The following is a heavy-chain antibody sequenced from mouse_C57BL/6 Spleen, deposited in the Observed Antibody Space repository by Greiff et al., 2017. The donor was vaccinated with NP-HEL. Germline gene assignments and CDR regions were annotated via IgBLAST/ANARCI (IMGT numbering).Heavy chain of an antibody. CDR3: TLRFAY. V-gene: IGHV14-4*01. D-gene: IGHD2-10*01. CDR1: GFNIKDDY. J-gene: IGHJ3*01. CDR2: LDPANGDT. Sequence: VQLKESGAELVRPGASVKLSCTASGFNIKDDYMHWVKQRPEQGLEWIGWLDPANGDTEYASKFQGKATITADTSSNTAYLQLSSLTSEDTAVYYCTLRFAYWGQGTLVTVSA.